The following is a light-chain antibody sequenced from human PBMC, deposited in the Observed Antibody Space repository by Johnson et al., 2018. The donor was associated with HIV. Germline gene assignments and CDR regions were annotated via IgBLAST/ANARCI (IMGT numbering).Light chain of an antibody. J-gene: IGLJ1*01. CDR3: GTWDSSLRSGF. CDR2: DNN. Sequence: QSVLTQPPSVSAAPGQRVTRSYSGSSSNIGNNFVSWFRQLPLRAPKVLIYDNNKRPSGIPDRFSGSTSGTSATLGITGLQTRDEADYYCGTWDSSLRSGFFGTGTKVTVL. V-gene: IGLV1-51*01. CDR1: SSNIGNNF.